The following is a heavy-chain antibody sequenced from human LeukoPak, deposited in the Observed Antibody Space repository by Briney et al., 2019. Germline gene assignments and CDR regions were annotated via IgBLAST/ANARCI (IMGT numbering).Heavy chain of an antibody. CDR3: ARDQYCSGGSCYSNWFDP. J-gene: IGHJ5*02. V-gene: IGHV4-38-2*02. CDR2: ICHSGST. Sequence: PSETLSVTCTVSGYSISSGYYWGWIRQPPGKGLEWIGSICHSGSTYYNPSLKSRVTISVDTSKNQFSLKLSSVTAADTAVYYCARDQYCSGGSCYSNWFDPWGQGTLVTVSS. D-gene: IGHD2-15*01. CDR1: GYSISSGYY.